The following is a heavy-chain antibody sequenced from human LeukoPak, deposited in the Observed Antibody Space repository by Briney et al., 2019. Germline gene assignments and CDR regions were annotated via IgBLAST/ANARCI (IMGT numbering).Heavy chain of an antibody. J-gene: IGHJ3*02. V-gene: IGHV1-46*01. CDR2: ISPSGGST. Sequence: GASVKVSCKASGYTFTTYYIHWVRQAPGQGLEWMGIISPSGGSTSYAQKFQGRVTMTRDTSTSTVYMEPSSLRSEDTAVYYCTRTYYYDSSGYYYGRDAFDIWGQGTMVTISS. CDR1: GYTFTTYY. CDR3: TRTYYYDSSGYYYGRDAFDI. D-gene: IGHD3-22*01.